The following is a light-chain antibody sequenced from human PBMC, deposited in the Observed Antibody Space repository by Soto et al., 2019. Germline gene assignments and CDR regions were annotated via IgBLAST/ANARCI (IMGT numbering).Light chain of an antibody. CDR2: DVN. CDR1: ISDIGGYNF. CDR3: ASYTRTTTRV. V-gene: IGLV2-14*01. J-gene: IGLJ3*02. Sequence: QSALTQPASVSGSPGQSITISCTGTISDIGGYNFISWYQHHPGKSPKLVIYDVNNRPSGISYRFSGYKYGNTASLTISGLHAEDEAYYYCASYTRTTTRVFGGGTKLTVL.